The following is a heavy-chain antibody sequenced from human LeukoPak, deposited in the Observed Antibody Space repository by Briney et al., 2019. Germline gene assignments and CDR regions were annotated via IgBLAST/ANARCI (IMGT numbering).Heavy chain of an antibody. CDR1: GYTFTGYY. CDR3: ARQMGQWLED. D-gene: IGHD6-19*01. J-gene: IGHJ4*02. Sequence: ASVKVSCKASGYTFTGYYMHWVRQAPGQGLEWMGWINPNSGGTNYAQKFQGRVTMTRDTSIRTAYMELRSLRSEDTAVYYCARQMGQWLEDWGQGTLVTVSA. V-gene: IGHV1-2*02. CDR2: INPNSGGT.